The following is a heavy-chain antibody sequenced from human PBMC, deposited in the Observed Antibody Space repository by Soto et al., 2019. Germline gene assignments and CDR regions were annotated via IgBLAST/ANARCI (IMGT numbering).Heavy chain of an antibody. Sequence: SETLSLTCIVSGDSISSSPYYWAWLRQPPGKPLEWIGSVYYSGTTYRNPSLKSRATLSVDRSKNQFSLQMSSVSAADTAVYYCAHIRDYNNYGWFDPWGPGSLVTVSS. J-gene: IGHJ5*02. CDR1: GDSISSSPYY. D-gene: IGHD4-4*01. V-gene: IGHV4-39*01. CDR3: AHIRDYNNYGWFDP. CDR2: VYYSGTT.